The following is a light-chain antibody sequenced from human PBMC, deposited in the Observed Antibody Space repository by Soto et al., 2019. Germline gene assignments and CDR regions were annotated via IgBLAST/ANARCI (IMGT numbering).Light chain of an antibody. J-gene: IGKJ3*01. CDR3: QQRSNWPPRFT. Sequence: EVVLTQSPGTLSLSPGERATLSCRASQSVSSSSLAWYQQNPGQAPRLLIYEASSRATGIPDRFSGSGSGTDFTLTISSLEPEDFAVYYCQQRSNWPPRFTFGPGTKVDIK. CDR1: QSVSSSS. V-gene: IGKV3D-20*02. CDR2: EAS.